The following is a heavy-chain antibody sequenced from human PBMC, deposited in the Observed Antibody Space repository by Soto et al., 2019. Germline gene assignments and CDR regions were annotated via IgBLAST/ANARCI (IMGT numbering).Heavy chain of an antibody. V-gene: IGHV1-8*01. D-gene: IGHD2-2*01. CDR1: GYTFTSYD. Sequence: ASVKVSCKASGYTFTSYDINWVRQATGQGLEWMGWMNPNSGNTGYAQKFQGRVTMTRNTSISTAYMELSSLRSEDTAVYYCARGRVGYCSSTSCYNNGEYYYYYYGMDVCGQGPTVTVYS. CDR2: MNPNSGNT. CDR3: ARGRVGYCSSTSCYNNGEYYYYYYGMDV. J-gene: IGHJ6*02.